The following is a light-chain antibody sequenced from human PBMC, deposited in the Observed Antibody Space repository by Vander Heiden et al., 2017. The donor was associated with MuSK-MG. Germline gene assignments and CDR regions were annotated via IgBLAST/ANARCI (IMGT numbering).Light chain of an antibody. CDR1: KLENKY. J-gene: IGLJ2*01. Sequence: SYELTQPSSVSVSPGQTASRTCSGDKLENKYTSWYQHKPGQSPVLVIYRRTQRPSGIPERFSGSYSGNTATLTISGTQTMDEADYYCQAWDSSIQVVFGGGTKLTVL. CDR3: QAWDSSIQVV. V-gene: IGLV3-1*01. CDR2: RRT.